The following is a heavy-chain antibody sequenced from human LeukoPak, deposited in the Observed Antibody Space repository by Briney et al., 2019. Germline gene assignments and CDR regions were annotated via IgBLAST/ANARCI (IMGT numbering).Heavy chain of an antibody. CDR3: AKSGGYGLIDY. V-gene: IGHV4-39*01. CDR1: GASVSGSPYY. Sequence: SETLSLTCTVSGASVSGSPYYWGWIRQPPGKGLEWIGSIYSSGSTYYNASLQSRVTISIETSKNQISLRLNSVTTADTAIYYCAKSGGYGLIDYWGQGTLVTVSS. D-gene: IGHD1-26*01. CDR2: IYSSGST. J-gene: IGHJ4*02.